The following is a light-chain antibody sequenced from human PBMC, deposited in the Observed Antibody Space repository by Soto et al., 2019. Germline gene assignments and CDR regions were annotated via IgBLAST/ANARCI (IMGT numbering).Light chain of an antibody. Sequence: DIQMTQYPSTLSASVGDRVTITCRASESIRTWLAWYQHKPGKAPKFLIYDASTLESGVPSRFSGSGSGTEFTLTISSLQPDDFATYYCQHYNSYSEAFGQGTKVDIK. CDR1: ESIRTW. J-gene: IGKJ1*01. CDR2: DAS. CDR3: QHYNSYSEA. V-gene: IGKV1-5*01.